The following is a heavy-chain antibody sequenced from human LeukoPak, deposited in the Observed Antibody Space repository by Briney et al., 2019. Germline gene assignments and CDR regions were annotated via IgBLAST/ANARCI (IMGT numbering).Heavy chain of an antibody. CDR1: GYSFTSYW. CDR2: IYPGDSDT. J-gene: IGHJ5*02. CDR3: ARWGMSVEEGYNWFDP. V-gene: IGHV5-51*01. Sequence: PGESLKISCKGSGYSFTSYWIGWVRQMPGKGLEWMGIIYPGDSDTRYSPSFQGQVTISADKSISTAYLQWSSLKASDTAMYYCARWGMSVEEGYNWFDPWGQGTLVTVSS. D-gene: IGHD3-16*01.